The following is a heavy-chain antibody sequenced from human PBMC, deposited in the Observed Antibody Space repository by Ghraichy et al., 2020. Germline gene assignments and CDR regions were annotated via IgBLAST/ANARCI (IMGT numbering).Heavy chain of an antibody. V-gene: IGHV3-53*01. CDR3: ATGDKAAAGNYFDY. Sequence: LRLSCAASGFTVSNNYMSWVRQAPGKGLEWVSVLYSIGNTYYADSVKGRFTISRDTSKNTMYLQMNSLRAEDTAVYYCATGDKAAAGNYFDYWGQGILVTVSS. J-gene: IGHJ4*02. CDR2: LYSIGNT. CDR1: GFTVSNNY. D-gene: IGHD6-13*01.